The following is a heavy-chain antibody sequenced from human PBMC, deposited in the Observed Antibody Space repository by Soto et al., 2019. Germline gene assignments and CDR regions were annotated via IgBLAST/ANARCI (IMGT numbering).Heavy chain of an antibody. CDR1: GGSISSYY. J-gene: IGHJ4*02. D-gene: IGHD2-15*01. V-gene: IGHV4-59*08. Sequence: SETLSLTCTVSGGSISSYYWSWIRQPPGKGLEWIGYIFYSGSTNYNPSLKSRVTISIDRSKNQVSLKVSSVTAADTAMYICVGGYPWVGFDYWGQGTLVTVSS. CDR3: VGGYPWVGFDY. CDR2: IFYSGST.